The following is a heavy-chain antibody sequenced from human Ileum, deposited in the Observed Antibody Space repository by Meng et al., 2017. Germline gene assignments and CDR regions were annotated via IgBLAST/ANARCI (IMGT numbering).Heavy chain of an antibody. V-gene: IGHV3-49*03. J-gene: IGHJ4*02. D-gene: IGHD5-24*01. CDR2: IRSKSSGESP. CDR3: TRSRDGYNFIHDY. Sequence: GESLKISCRASGFTFGDSAVSWFRQAPGKGLEWVGFIRSKSSGESPQYAASVRGRFTISWDDSKIIAYLQMNSLRTEDTAVYYCTRSRDGYNFIHDYWGQGTLVTVSS. CDR1: GFTFGDSA.